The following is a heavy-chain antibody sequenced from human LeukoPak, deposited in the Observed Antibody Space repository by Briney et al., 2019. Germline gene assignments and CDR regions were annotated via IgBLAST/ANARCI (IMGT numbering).Heavy chain of an antibody. CDR2: IDAGGSSA. V-gene: IGHV3-74*01. D-gene: IGHD5-12*01. CDR3: AREGGYDPFEH. CDR1: GIXFSYYW. Sequence: PGGSLRLSCAASGIXFSYYWIHWVRQAPGKGLVWVSRIDAGGSSATYADSVKGRFTISRDNAKNTLYLQMNSLRAEDTAVYYCAREGGYDPFEHWGQGTLVTVSS. J-gene: IGHJ4*02.